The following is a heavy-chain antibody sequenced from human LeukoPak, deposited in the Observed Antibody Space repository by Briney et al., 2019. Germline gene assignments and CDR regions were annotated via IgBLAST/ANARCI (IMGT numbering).Heavy chain of an antibody. V-gene: IGHV3-21*01. J-gene: IGHJ3*02. CDR2: ISGSGNYI. CDR1: GFTFSSYN. Sequence: PGGSLRLSCAASGFTFSSYNMNWVRQAPGKGLEWVSSISGSGNYIFYADSVKGRFTISRDNAKNSLYLQMNSLRAEDTVVYYCASRWSRSNDAFDIWGQGKMVTVSS. D-gene: IGHD5-24*01. CDR3: ASRWSRSNDAFDI.